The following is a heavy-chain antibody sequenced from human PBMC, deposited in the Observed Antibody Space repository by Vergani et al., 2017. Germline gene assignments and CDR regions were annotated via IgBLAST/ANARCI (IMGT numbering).Heavy chain of an antibody. V-gene: IGHV2-26*01. CDR3: ARIVQYSSNWYDYYYGMDV. Sequence: QVTLKESGPVLVKPTETLTLTCTVSGFSLSNARMGVSWIRQPPGKALEWLAHIFSNDEKSYSTSLKSRLTISKDTSKSQVVLTMTNMDPVDTATYYCARIVQYSSNWYDYYYGMDVWGQGTTVTVSS. CDR1: GFSLSNARMG. J-gene: IGHJ6*02. CDR2: IFSNDEK. D-gene: IGHD6-13*01.